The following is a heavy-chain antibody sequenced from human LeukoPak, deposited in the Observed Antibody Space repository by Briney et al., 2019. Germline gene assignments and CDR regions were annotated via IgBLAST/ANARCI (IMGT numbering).Heavy chain of an antibody. CDR3: ARDAPKGYCSSTSCYADY. J-gene: IGHJ4*02. CDR1: GFTFSSYS. D-gene: IGHD2-2*01. CDR2: ISSSSSYI. V-gene: IGHV3-21*01. Sequence: PGGSLRLSCAASGFTFSSYSMNWVRQAPGKGLEWVSSISSSSSYIYYADSVKGRFTISRDNAKNSLYLQMNGLRAEDTAVYYCARDAPKGYCSSTSCYADYWGQGTLVTVSS.